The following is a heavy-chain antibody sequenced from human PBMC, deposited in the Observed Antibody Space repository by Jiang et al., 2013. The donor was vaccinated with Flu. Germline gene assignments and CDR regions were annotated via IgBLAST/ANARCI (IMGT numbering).Heavy chain of an antibody. CDR3: AKGVGSMIVVASL. D-gene: IGHD3-22*01. Sequence: QLLESGGGLVQPGGSLRLSCAASGFTFSSYAMNWVRQAPGKGLEWVSAISASGGSTYYADSVKGRFTISRDNSKNTLYLQMNSLRAEDTAVYYCAKGVGSMIVVASLWGQGTLVTVSS. CDR1: GFTFSSYA. CDR2: ISASGGST. V-gene: IGHV3-23*01. J-gene: IGHJ4*02.